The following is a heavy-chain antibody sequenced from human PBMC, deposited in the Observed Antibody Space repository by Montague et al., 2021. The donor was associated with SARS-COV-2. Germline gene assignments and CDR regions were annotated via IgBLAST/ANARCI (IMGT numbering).Heavy chain of an antibody. V-gene: IGHV3-74*01. D-gene: IGHD4-17*01. CDR3: ARDRRIQYGDFPYDY. Sequence: SLRLSCAASGFTFSSYWMHWVRQAPGKGLVWVPRINSDGSSTSYADSVKGRFTISRDNAKNTLYLQMDSLRAEDTAVYYCARDRRIQYGDFPYDYWGQGTLVTVSS. CDR2: INSDGSST. CDR1: GFTFSSYW. J-gene: IGHJ4*02.